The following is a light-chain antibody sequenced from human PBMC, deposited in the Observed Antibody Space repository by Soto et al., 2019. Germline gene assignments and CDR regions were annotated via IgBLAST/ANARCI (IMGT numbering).Light chain of an antibody. V-gene: IGLV2-23*02. CDR2: EVS. CDR1: SSVVGSYNL. Sequence: QSVLTHPASVSGSPGQSITISCTGTSSVVGSYNLVSWYQQHPGKAPKLMIYEVSKRPSGVSNRFSGSKSGNTASLTISGLQAEDETDYYCCSYAGSSTYVFGTGTRSPS. CDR3: CSYAGSSTYV. J-gene: IGLJ1*01.